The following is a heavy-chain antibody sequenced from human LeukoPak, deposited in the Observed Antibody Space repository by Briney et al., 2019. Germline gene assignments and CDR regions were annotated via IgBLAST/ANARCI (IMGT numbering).Heavy chain of an antibody. Sequence: SQTLSLTCTVSGGSISSGSYYWSWTRQPAGKGLEWIGRIYTSGSTNYNPSPKSRVTISVDTSKNQFSLKLSSVTAADTAVYYCARDDGGYYLNWFDPWGQGTLVTVSS. J-gene: IGHJ5*02. CDR3: ARDDGGYYLNWFDP. D-gene: IGHD3-22*01. CDR1: GGSISSGSYY. V-gene: IGHV4-61*02. CDR2: IYTSGST.